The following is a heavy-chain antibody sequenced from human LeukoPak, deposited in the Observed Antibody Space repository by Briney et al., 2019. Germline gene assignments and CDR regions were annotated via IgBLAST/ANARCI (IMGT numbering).Heavy chain of an antibody. J-gene: IGHJ5*02. V-gene: IGHV4-31*03. CDR2: IYYSGST. D-gene: IGHD4-17*01. CDR1: GGSISSGGYY. Sequence: SGTLSLTCTVSGGSISSGGYYWSWIRQHPGKGLEWIGYIYYSGSTYYNPSLKSRVTISVDTSKNQFSLKLSSVTAADTAVYYCAREMTTVTYNWFDPWGQGTLVTVSS. CDR3: AREMTTVTYNWFDP.